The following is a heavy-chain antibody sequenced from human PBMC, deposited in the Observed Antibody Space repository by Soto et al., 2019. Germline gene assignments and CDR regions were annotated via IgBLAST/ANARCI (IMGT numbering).Heavy chain of an antibody. CDR3: AGAYCGGDCYYAHYFDY. CDR2: IIPIFGTA. V-gene: IGHV1-69*13. J-gene: IGHJ4*02. D-gene: IGHD2-21*02. Sequence: ASVKVSCKASGGTFSSYAISWVRQAPGQGLEWMGGIIPIFGTANYAQKFQGRVTITADESTSTAYMELSSLRSEDTAVYYCAGAYCGGDCYYAHYFDYWGQGTLVTVSS. CDR1: GGTFSSYA.